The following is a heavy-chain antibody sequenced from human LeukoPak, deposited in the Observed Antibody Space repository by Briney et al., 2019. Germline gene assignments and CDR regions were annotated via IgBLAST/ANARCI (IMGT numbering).Heavy chain of an antibody. J-gene: IGHJ6*02. V-gene: IGHV3-30-3*01. D-gene: IGHD2-15*01. CDR1: GFTFSSYA. CDR2: ISYDGSNK. Sequence: GGSLRLSCAASGFTFSSYAMHWVRQAPGKGLEWVAVISYDGSNKYYADSVKGRFTISRDNSKNTLYLQMNSLRAEDTAVYYCARDRRAWSNYYYYGMDVWGQGTTVTVSS. CDR3: ARDRRAWSNYYYYGMDV.